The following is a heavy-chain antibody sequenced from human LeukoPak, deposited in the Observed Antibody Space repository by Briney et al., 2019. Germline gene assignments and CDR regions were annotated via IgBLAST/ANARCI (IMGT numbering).Heavy chain of an antibody. CDR1: GFIFSSYA. V-gene: IGHV3-33*01. CDR3: ARGLGYSYGYGIDY. J-gene: IGHJ4*02. CDR2: IWFDGSNT. Sequence: GRSLRLSCAASGFIFSSYAMHWVRQAPGKGPEWVAIIWFDGSNTYYAESVEGRFTISRDNSKNTLYLQMNSLRAEDTAVYSCARGLGYSYGYGIDYWGQGTLVIASS. D-gene: IGHD5-18*01.